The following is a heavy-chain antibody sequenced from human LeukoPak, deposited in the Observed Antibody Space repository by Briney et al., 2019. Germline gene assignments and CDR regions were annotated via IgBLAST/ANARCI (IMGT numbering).Heavy chain of an antibody. D-gene: IGHD1-1*01. CDR2: INPNSGRA. J-gene: IGHJ4*02. Sequence: ASVKVSCKASGYTFTDYYIHWVRQAPGQGLEWMGWINPNSGRANYAQKFQGRVTMTRDTSISTAYMELSSLRSDDTAVYYCARDRDTIDATDAGGDHFHYWGQGTLVTVPS. V-gene: IGHV1-2*02. CDR3: ARDRDTIDATDAGGDHFHY. CDR1: GYTFTDYY.